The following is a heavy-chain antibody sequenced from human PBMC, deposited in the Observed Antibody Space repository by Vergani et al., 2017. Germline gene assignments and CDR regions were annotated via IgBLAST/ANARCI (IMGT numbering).Heavy chain of an antibody. CDR2: ISGSGGST. J-gene: IGHJ4*02. CDR1: GFTFSSYA. CDR3: AKDPKRFGSSWYFDY. V-gene: IGHV3-23*01. Sequence: EVQLLESGGGLVQPGGSLRLSFAASGFTFSSYAMSWVRQAPGKGLEWVSGISGSGGSTYYADSVKGRFTISRDNSKNTLYLQMNSLRAEETAVYYCAKDPKRFGSSWYFDYWGQGTLVTVSS. D-gene: IGHD6-13*01.